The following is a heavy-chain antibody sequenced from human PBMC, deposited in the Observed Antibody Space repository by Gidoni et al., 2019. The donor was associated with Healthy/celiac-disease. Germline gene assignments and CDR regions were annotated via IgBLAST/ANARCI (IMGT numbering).Heavy chain of an antibody. CDR2: ISYDGSNK. D-gene: IGHD1-26*01. J-gene: IGHJ6*02. CDR3: AKDRELLRYYYYGMDV. Sequence: QVQLVESGGGVVQPGRSLRLSCAASGFTFSRYGMHWVRQAPGKGLEWVAVISYDGSNKYYADSVKGRFTISRDNSKNTLYLQMNSLRAEDTAVYYCAKDRELLRYYYYGMDVWGQGTTVTVSS. V-gene: IGHV3-30*18. CDR1: GFTFSRYG.